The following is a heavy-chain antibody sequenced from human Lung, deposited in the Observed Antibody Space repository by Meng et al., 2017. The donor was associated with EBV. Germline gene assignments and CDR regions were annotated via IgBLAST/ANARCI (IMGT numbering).Heavy chain of an antibody. Sequence: QEQLVESXXGXVQPGXXLXXXXXXSVFIFSGYGFHWVRQAPGKGLECVAVMWFDGTDKYYADSVKGRFTISRDTSKNTLDLQMNSLRADDTALYYCARGKRYYDSSGYYPVIDYWGQGTLVTVSS. CDR1: VFIFSGYG. D-gene: IGHD3-22*01. V-gene: IGHV3-33*01. CDR2: MWFDGTDK. CDR3: ARGKRYYDSSGYYPVIDY. J-gene: IGHJ4*02.